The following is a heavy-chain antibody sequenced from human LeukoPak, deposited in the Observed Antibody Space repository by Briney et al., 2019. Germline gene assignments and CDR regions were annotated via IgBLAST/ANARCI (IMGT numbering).Heavy chain of an antibody. Sequence: GGSLRLSCAASGFTFSTYPMSWVRQAPGKGLGRVANIKNDGGETYYMESVRGRFTISRDNARNSLYLQMNSLTVEDTAVYYCARDMGWQQFDQWGQGTLVTVSS. J-gene: IGHJ4*02. CDR3: ARDMGWQQFDQ. CDR1: GFTFSTYP. D-gene: IGHD5-24*01. V-gene: IGHV3-7*01. CDR2: IKNDGGET.